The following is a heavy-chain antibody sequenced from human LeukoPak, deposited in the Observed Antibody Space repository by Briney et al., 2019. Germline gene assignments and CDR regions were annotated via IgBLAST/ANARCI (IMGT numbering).Heavy chain of an antibody. Sequence: SETLSLTCTVSGYSISSGYYWGWIRQPPGKGLEWIGSIYHSGSAYYNPSLKSRVTISVDTSKNQFSLKLSSVTAADTAVYYCARGDYYDSSGYLYAFDIWGQGTMVTVSS. CDR1: GYSISSGYY. V-gene: IGHV4-38-2*02. CDR3: ARGDYYDSSGYLYAFDI. J-gene: IGHJ3*02. CDR2: IYHSGSA. D-gene: IGHD3-22*01.